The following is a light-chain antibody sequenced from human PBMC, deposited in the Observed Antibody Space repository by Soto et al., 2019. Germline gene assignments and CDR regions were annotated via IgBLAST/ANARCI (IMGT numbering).Light chain of an antibody. CDR3: QQRSNWPPVIT. CDR1: QSVNNF. CDR2: DAS. Sequence: EIVLTLSPATLSLYPGERATLSCRASQSVNNFLAWYQQRPGQAPRLLMYDASNRATGVPARFSGSGSGTEFTLTISSLQSEDFAVYYCQQRSNWPPVITFGGGTKVDI. J-gene: IGKJ4*01. V-gene: IGKV3-11*01.